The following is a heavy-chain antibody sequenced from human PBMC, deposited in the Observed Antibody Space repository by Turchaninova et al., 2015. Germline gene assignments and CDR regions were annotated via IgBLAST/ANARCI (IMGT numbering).Heavy chain of an antibody. J-gene: IGHJ6*03. CDR1: GGSFSCYY. CDR3: ARGSRISTYYYYYYMDV. V-gene: IGHV4-34*01. Sequence: QVQLQQWGAGLLKPSETLSPTCAVYGGSFSCYYWGWIRQPPGKGLEWIGEINHSGSTNYNPSLKSRVTISVDTSKNQFSLKLSSVTAADTAVYYCARGSRISTYYYYYYMDVWGKGTTVTVSS. CDR2: INHSGST. D-gene: IGHD2-2*01.